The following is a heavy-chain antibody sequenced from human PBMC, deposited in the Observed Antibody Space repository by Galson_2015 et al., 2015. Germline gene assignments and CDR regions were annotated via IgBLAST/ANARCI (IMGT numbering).Heavy chain of an antibody. J-gene: IGHJ5*02. V-gene: IGHV4-61*01. CDR3: ARDAGLAVGWFDP. CDR2: IYYSGST. Sequence: SETLSLTCTVSGGSISSSSYYWGWIRRPPGKGLEWIGYIYYSGSTNYNPSLKSRVTISVDTSKNQFSLKLSSVTAADTAVYYCARDAGLAVGWFDPWGQGTLVTVSS. CDR1: GGSISSSSYY. D-gene: IGHD3-10*01.